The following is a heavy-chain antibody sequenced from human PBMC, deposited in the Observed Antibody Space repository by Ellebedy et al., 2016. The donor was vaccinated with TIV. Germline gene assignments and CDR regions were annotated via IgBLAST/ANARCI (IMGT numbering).Heavy chain of an antibody. CDR2: ISTISS. D-gene: IGHD2-15*01. Sequence: PGGSLRLSCAASGFTFSSYSLNWVRQAPGKGLEWVSSISTISSYADSVRGLFTISRDNAKNSLYLQMNSLRAEDTAVYYCSEGGGCGGGTCYYHDFWGQGTLVTVSS. CDR1: GFTFSSYS. CDR3: SEGGGCGGGTCYYHDF. V-gene: IGHV3-21*01. J-gene: IGHJ4*02.